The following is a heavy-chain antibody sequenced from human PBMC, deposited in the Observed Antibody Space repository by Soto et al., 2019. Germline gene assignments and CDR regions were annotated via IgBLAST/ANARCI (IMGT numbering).Heavy chain of an antibody. CDR3: ARVAASGWRYFDY. Sequence: QVHLQESGPGRAKPSETLSLTCTVSGGSISSYYWSWIRQPPGKGLEWIGYVYYPGSTNYNPALKRRVTISLDTSKNQFFLKLTSVTAADTAVYYCARVAASGWRYFDYWGQGTPVTVSA. V-gene: IGHV4-59*01. J-gene: IGHJ4*02. CDR2: VYYPGST. D-gene: IGHD6-13*01. CDR1: GGSISSYY.